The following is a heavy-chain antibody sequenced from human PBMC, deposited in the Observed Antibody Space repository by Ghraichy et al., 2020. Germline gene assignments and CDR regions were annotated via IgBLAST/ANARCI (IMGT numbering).Heavy chain of an antibody. CDR1: GGSFSGYY. D-gene: IGHD6-13*01. J-gene: IGHJ1*01. V-gene: IGHV4-34*01. CDR3: ARTPIAAAGTVYFQH. Sequence: SETLSLTCAVYGGSFSGYYWSWIRQPPGKGLEWIGEINHSGSTNYNPSLKSRVTISVDTSKNQFSLKLSSVTAADTAVYYCARTPIAAAGTVYFQHWGQGTLVTVSS. CDR2: INHSGST.